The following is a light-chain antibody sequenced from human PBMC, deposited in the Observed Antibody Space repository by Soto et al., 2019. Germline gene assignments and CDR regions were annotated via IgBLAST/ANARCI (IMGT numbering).Light chain of an antibody. CDR3: QQRSNWPGT. J-gene: IGKJ3*01. Sequence: EIVLTQSPATLSLSPGERAILSCRASQSVGTYLAWYPQKPGQAPRLLIYDASNRATGIPARFGGSGSGTDFTLTINSLEPEDFAVYYCQQRSNWPGTFGPGTKVDIK. CDR1: QSVGTY. CDR2: DAS. V-gene: IGKV3-11*01.